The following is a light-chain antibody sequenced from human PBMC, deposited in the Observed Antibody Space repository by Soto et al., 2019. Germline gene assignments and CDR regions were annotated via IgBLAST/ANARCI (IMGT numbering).Light chain of an antibody. CDR1: SGDVGGYNY. Sequence: QSALTQPASVSGSPGQSITISCTGTSGDVGGYNYVSWYQQHPGKAPKLMIYEVSNRPSGVSNRFSGSKSGNTASLTISGLQAEDEADYYCSSYTSSSTRVFXTGTKRTVL. V-gene: IGLV2-14*01. CDR3: SSYTSSSTRV. J-gene: IGLJ1*01. CDR2: EVS.